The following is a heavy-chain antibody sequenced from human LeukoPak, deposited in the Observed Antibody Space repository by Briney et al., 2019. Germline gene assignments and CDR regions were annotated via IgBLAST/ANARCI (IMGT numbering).Heavy chain of an antibody. V-gene: IGHV5-51*01. CDR3: ARLGTIFGVVSWFDP. Sequence: GESLKISCKGSGYSFTSYWIGWVRQMPGKGLEWMGIIYPGDSDTRYSPSFQGQVTISADKSISTAYLQWSSLKASDTAMYYCARLGTIFGVVSWFDPWGQGTLVTVSS. D-gene: IGHD3-3*01. CDR2: IYPGDSDT. CDR1: GYSFTSYW. J-gene: IGHJ5*02.